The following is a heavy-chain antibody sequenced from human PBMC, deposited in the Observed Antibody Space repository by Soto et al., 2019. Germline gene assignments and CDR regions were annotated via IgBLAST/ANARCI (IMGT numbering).Heavy chain of an antibody. CDR2: IYYSGST. V-gene: IGHV4-31*03. CDR3: AAAELPINWLFDP. J-gene: IGHJ5*02. CDR1: GGSISSGGYY. D-gene: IGHD1-1*01. Sequence: SETLSLTCTVSGGSISSGGYYWSWIRQHPGKGLEWIGYIYYSGSTYYNPSLKSRVTISVDTSKNQFSLKLSSVTAADTAVYYCAAAELPINWLFDPWGQGTLVTVSS.